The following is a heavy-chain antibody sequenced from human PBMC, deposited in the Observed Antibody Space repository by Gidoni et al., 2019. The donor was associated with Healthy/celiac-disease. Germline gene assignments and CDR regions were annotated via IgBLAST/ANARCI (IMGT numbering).Heavy chain of an antibody. CDR2: ISGSGGST. J-gene: IGHJ6*03. CDR3: AKGGITYYDFWSGPSYYMDV. CDR1: GFTFSSYA. Sequence: EVQLLESGGGLVQPGGSLRLSCAASGFTFSSYAMSWVRQAPGKGLDWVSAISGSGGSTYYADSVKGRFTISRDNSKNTLYLQMNSLRAEDTAVYYCAKGGITYYDFWSGPSYYMDVWGKGTTVTVSS. V-gene: IGHV3-23*01. D-gene: IGHD3-3*01.